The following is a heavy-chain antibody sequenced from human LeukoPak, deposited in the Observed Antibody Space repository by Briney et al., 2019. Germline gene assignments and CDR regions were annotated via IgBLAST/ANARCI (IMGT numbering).Heavy chain of an antibody. Sequence: ASVKVSCKASGGTFSSYAISWVRQATGQGLEWMGWMNPNSGNTGYAQKFQGRVTMTRNTSISTAYMELSSLRSEDTAVYYCARGRYSSSSNFDYWGQGTLVTVSS. J-gene: IGHJ4*02. CDR2: MNPNSGNT. CDR3: ARGRYSSSSNFDY. CDR1: GGTFSSYA. D-gene: IGHD6-13*01. V-gene: IGHV1-8*02.